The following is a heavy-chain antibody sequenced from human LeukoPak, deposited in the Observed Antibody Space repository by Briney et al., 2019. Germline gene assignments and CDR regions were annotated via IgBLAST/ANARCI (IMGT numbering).Heavy chain of an antibody. CDR3: AKGWELLGEIDY. J-gene: IGHJ4*02. D-gene: IGHD1-26*01. CDR2: ISGSGGST. V-gene: IGHV3-23*01. CDR1: GFTFSSYA. Sequence: GGSLRLSCAASGFTFSSYAMSWVRQAPGKGLEWDSAISGSGGSTYYADSVKGRFTISRDNSKNTLYLQMNSLRAEDTAVYYCAKGWELLGEIDYWGQGTLVTVSS.